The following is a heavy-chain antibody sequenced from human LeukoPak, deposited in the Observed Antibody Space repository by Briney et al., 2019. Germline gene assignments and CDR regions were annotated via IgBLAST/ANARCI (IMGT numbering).Heavy chain of an antibody. CDR2: IYYSGST. CDR3: ARRRATVTTSYFDY. V-gene: IGHV4-39*01. D-gene: IGHD4-17*01. J-gene: IGHJ4*02. CDR1: SGSISSSSYY. Sequence: SETLSLTCTVSSGSISSSSYYWGWIRQPPGKGLEWIGSIYYSGSTYYNPSLKSRVTISVDTSKNQFSLKLSSVTAADTAVYYCARRRATVTTSYFDYWGQGTLVTVSS.